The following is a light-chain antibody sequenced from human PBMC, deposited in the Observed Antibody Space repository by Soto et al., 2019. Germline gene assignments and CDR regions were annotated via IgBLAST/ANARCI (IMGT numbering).Light chain of an antibody. J-gene: IGKJ2*01. Sequence: DIQMTQSPSSLSASVGDRVTITCRASQSISSYLNWYQQKPGKAPKLLIYAASSLQSGVPSRFSGSGSGTDFTLTISSLQPEDFATYYCQQSYSTPRTLGQGTQLEIK. CDR1: QSISSY. CDR3: QQSYSTPRT. CDR2: AAS. V-gene: IGKV1-39*01.